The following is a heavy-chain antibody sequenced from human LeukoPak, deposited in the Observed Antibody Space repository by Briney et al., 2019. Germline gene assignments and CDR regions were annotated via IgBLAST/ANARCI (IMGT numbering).Heavy chain of an antibody. CDR1: GYTFTNYG. V-gene: IGHV1-18*01. D-gene: IGHD6-13*01. J-gene: IGHJ4*02. Sequence: ASVKVSCKASGYTFTNYGISWVRQAPGQGLEWMGWINTYNGNTNYSQKLQGRVTMTTDTSTSTTYMELRSLRSADTPVHYCARDQLGIADRLGYWGQGTLVTVSS. CDR3: ARDQLGIADRLGY. CDR2: INTYNGNT.